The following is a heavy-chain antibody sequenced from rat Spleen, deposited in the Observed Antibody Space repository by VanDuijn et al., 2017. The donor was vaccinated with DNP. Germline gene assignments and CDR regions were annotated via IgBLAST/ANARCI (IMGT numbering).Heavy chain of an antibody. Sequence: EVQLQESGPGLVKPSQSLSLTCSVTGYPITSDYWGWIRKFPGNKMEWMGYISYSGSTRYSPSLKSRISITRDTSKNQFFLQLHSVTTEDTAIYYCARWVRYFDYWGQGVMVTVSS. CDR1: GYPITSDY. CDR2: ISYSGST. V-gene: IGHV3-1*01. D-gene: IGHD1-1*01. J-gene: IGHJ2*01. CDR3: ARWVRYFDY.